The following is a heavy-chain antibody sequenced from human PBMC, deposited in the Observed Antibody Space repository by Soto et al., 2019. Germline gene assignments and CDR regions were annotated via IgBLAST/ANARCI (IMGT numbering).Heavy chain of an antibody. V-gene: IGHV1-69*12. J-gene: IGHJ4*02. CDR3: ARGGSSSWYYYFDY. CDR2: IIPIFGTA. D-gene: IGHD6-13*01. CDR1: GGTFSSYA. Sequence: QVQLVQSGAEVKKPGSLVKVSCKASGGTFSSYAISWVRQAPGQGLEWMGGIIPIFGTANYAQKFQGRVTITADESTSTAYMELSSLRSEDTAVYYCARGGSSSWYYYFDYWGQGTLVTVSS.